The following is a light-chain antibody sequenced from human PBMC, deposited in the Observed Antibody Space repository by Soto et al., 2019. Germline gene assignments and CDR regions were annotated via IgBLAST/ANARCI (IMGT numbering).Light chain of an antibody. Sequence: DIQMTQSPSSLSASVGDRVTITCQASQDISNYLNWYQQKLGKAPKLLIYDASNLETGVPSRFSGSGSGTDFTLTISSLQPDDFATYYCQQYNSDWKFGQGTKVDIK. V-gene: IGKV1-33*01. CDR3: QQYNSDWK. J-gene: IGKJ1*01. CDR1: QDISNY. CDR2: DAS.